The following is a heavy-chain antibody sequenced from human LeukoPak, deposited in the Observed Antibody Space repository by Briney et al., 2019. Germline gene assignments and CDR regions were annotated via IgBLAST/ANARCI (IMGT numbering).Heavy chain of an antibody. D-gene: IGHD5-18*01. J-gene: IGHJ5*02. CDR1: GFTFSHYA. CDR2: INHSGST. Sequence: LRLSCAASGFTFSHYAMHWIRQPPGKGLEWIGEINHSGSTNYNPSLKSRVTISVDTSKNQFSLKLSSVTAADTAVYYCARGSRGYSYGHNWFDPWGQGTLVTVSS. CDR3: ARGSRGYSYGHNWFDP. V-gene: IGHV4-34*01.